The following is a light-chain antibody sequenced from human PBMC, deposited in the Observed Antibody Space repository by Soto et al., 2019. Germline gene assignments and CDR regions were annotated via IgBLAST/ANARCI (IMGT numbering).Light chain of an antibody. V-gene: IGLV2-14*01. CDR2: DVT. CDR3: SSYTSSSTYV. J-gene: IGLJ1*01. Sequence: QSVLTQPASVSGSPGQSITISCTGTSSDFGGYNYVSWYQQHPGKAPKLVIYDVTNRPSGVSNRFSGSKSGNTASLTISGLQAEDEADYYCSSYTSSSTYVFGTGTKVTVL. CDR1: SSDFGGYNY.